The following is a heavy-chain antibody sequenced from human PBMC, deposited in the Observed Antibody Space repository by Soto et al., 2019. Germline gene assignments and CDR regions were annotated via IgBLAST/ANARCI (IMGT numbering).Heavy chain of an antibody. CDR1: GGTFTGYY. Sequence: PSETLSLTCAVSGGTFTGYYWNWIRQSPGKGLEWIGEINHSRSTYYNPSLKSRVTISVDTSKNQFSLKLSSVTAADTAVYYCARDLGGQIDYWGQGTLVTVSS. D-gene: IGHD3-16*01. V-gene: IGHV4-34*09. CDR3: ARDLGGQIDY. J-gene: IGHJ4*02. CDR2: INHSRST.